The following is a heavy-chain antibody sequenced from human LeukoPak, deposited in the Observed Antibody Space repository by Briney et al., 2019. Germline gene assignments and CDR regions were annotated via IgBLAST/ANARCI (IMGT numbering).Heavy chain of an antibody. V-gene: IGHV3-30*03. Sequence: GGSLRLSCAASGFTFSSYGMHWVRQAPGKGLEWVAVISYDGSNKYYADSVKGRFTISRDNSKNTLYLQMNSLRAEDTAVYYCARGVTAIPFDYWGQGTLVTVSS. D-gene: IGHD2-21*02. J-gene: IGHJ4*02. CDR1: GFTFSSYG. CDR3: ARGVTAIPFDY. CDR2: ISYDGSNK.